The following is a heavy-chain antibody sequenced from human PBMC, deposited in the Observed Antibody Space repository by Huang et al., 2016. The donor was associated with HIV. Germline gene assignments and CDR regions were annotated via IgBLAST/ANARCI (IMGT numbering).Heavy chain of an antibody. J-gene: IGHJ4*02. CDR3: ASLFFDY. V-gene: IGHV4-34*01. CDR2: INRSGRT. CDR1: GGSFSGYY. Sequence: QVQLQQWGAGVLKPSETLSLTCAVYGGSFSGYYWSWIRQSPGKGLEWIGEINRSGRTNSNRSLKSRVTMSVDTSKNQFSLKLSSVTAADTAVYYCASLFFDYWGQGILVTVSS.